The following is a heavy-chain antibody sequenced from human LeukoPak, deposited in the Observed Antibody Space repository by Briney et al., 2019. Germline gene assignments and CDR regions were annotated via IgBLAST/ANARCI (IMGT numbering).Heavy chain of an antibody. CDR3: ARVTGAAAYFDY. Sequence: GGSLRLSCAASGFTFISYGRHWVRQAPGKGLRGVAVIWYDGSNKYYADSVKGRFTISGDNSKNTLYLQMNSLRAEDTAVYYCARVTGAAAYFDYWGQGTLVTVSS. V-gene: IGHV3-33*01. CDR1: GFTFISYG. J-gene: IGHJ4*02. D-gene: IGHD6-13*01. CDR2: IWYDGSNK.